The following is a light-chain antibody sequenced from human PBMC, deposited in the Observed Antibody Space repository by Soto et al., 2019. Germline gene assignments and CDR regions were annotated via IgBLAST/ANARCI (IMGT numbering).Light chain of an antibody. Sequence: DLVMTQSPYSLPVSLGELATINCKSSQSLLYSSNNKNYLAWYQQKPGQPPKLLIFWASTRESGVPDLFSVSGSGTDFTLTISRLQAEDLAFYYCQQYYYTPDSFGQGTKLEIK. CDR1: QSLLYSSNNKNY. V-gene: IGKV4-1*01. CDR2: WAS. J-gene: IGKJ2*03. CDR3: QQYYYTPDS.